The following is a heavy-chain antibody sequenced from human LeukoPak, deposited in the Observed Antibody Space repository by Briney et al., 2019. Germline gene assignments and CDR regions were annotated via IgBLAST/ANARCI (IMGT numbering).Heavy chain of an antibody. Sequence: PSETLSLTCTVSGYSISSGYYWGWIRQPPGKGLEWIGSIYHSGSTYYSPSLKSRVTISVDTSKNQFSLKLSSVTAADTAVYYCAREVEMATIIHWGQGTLVTVSS. J-gene: IGHJ4*02. CDR2: IYHSGST. CDR1: GYSISSGYY. CDR3: AREVEMATIIH. D-gene: IGHD5-24*01. V-gene: IGHV4-38-2*02.